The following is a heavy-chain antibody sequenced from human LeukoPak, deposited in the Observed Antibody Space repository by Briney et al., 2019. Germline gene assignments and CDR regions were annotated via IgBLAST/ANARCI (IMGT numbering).Heavy chain of an antibody. CDR3: ATTPESDGPLWF. J-gene: IGHJ4*02. D-gene: IGHD5-18*01. CDR1: GFTFSSYG. V-gene: IGHV3-30*02. Sequence: GGSLRLSCAASGFTFSSYGMHWVRQAPGKGLERVAFIRYDGSNKYYADSVKGRFTISRDNSKNTLYLQMNSLRAEDTAVYYCATTPESDGPLWFWGQGTLVTVSS. CDR2: IRYDGSNK.